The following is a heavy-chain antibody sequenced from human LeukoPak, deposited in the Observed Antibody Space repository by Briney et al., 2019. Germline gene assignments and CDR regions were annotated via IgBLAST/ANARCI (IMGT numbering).Heavy chain of an antibody. CDR1: GGTFSSYA. V-gene: IGHV1-69*05. CDR2: INPIFGTA. D-gene: IGHD6-19*01. Sequence: ASVKVSCKASGGTFSSYAISWVRQAPGQGLEWMGGINPIFGTANYAQKFQGRVTITTDESTSTAYMELSSLRSEDTAVYYCAIHSSGWGRVYWGQGTLVTVSS. J-gene: IGHJ4*02. CDR3: AIHSSGWGRVY.